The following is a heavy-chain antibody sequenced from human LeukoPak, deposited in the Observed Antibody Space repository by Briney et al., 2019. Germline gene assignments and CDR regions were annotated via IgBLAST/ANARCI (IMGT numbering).Heavy chain of an antibody. D-gene: IGHD6-13*01. CDR3: ARGVYIAAAQYGY. V-gene: IGHV4-59*01. CDR2: IYYSGTT. J-gene: IGHJ4*02. Sequence: SETLSLTCTVSGGPISSYYWSWIRQPPGKGLEWIGYIYYSGTTNYNPSLKSRVTISVDTSKNQFSLKLSSVTAADTAVYYCARGVYIAAAQYGYWGQGTLVTVSS. CDR1: GGPISSYY.